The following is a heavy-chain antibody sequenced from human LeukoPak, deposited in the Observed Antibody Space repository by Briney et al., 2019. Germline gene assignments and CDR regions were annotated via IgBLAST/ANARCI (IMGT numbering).Heavy chain of an antibody. V-gene: IGHV4-39*01. CDR3: ARHSSSWYSLGAFDI. CDR1: GGSISSSGYY. D-gene: IGHD6-13*01. CDR2: IYYSGST. Sequence: SETLSLTCTVSGGSISSSGYYWGWIRQPPGKGLEWIGSIYYSGSTYYNPSLKSRVTISVDTSKNQFSLKLSSVTAADTAVYYCARHSSSWYSLGAFDIWGQGTMVTVSS. J-gene: IGHJ3*02.